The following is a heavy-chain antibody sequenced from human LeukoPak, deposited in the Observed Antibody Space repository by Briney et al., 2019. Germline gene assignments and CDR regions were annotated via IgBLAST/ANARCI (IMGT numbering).Heavy chain of an antibody. CDR2: IYHSGST. Sequence: SETLSLTCAVSGGSISSGGYSWSWIRQPPGKGLEWIGYIYHSGSTYYNPSLKSRVTISVDRSKNQFSLKPSSVTAADTAVYYCARLLIGAFDIWGQGTMVTVSS. CDR1: GGSISSGGYS. V-gene: IGHV4-30-2*01. CDR3: ARLLIGAFDI. J-gene: IGHJ3*02. D-gene: IGHD3-22*01.